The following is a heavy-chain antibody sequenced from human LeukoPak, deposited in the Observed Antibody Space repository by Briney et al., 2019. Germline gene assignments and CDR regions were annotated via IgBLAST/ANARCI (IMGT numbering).Heavy chain of an antibody. Sequence: SSVKVSCKASVGTFSSYAISWVRQAPGQGLEWMGRIIPIFGTANYAQKFQGRVTITTDESTSTAYMELSSLRSEDTAVYYCARGPAGRWLQLYVAFDIWGQGTMVTVSS. D-gene: IGHD5-24*01. CDR1: VGTFSSYA. CDR2: IIPIFGTA. J-gene: IGHJ3*02. CDR3: ARGPAGRWLQLYVAFDI. V-gene: IGHV1-69*05.